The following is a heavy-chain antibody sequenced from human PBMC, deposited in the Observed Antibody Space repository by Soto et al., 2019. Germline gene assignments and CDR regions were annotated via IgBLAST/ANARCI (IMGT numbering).Heavy chain of an antibody. CDR2: IYHSGST. CDR3: ARRGYSSSYWYFDL. Sequence: PSETRSLTCTVSGGSISSYYWSWIRQPPGKGLEWIGYIYHSGSTYYNPSLKSRVTISVDTSKNQFSLKLSSVTAADTAVYYCARRGYSSSYWYFDLWGRGTLVTVSS. J-gene: IGHJ2*01. CDR1: GGSISSYY. V-gene: IGHV4-59*04. D-gene: IGHD6-13*01.